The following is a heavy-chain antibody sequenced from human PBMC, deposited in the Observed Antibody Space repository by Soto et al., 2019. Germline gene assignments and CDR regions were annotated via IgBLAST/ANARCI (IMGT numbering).Heavy chain of an antibody. V-gene: IGHV1-18*01. Sequence: ASVKGSCKASGYTFTSYGISWVRQAPGQGLEWVGWISAYNGNTNYTQKLQGRVTMTTDTYTSTAYMELRSLRSDDTAVYYCARVGNTYYDFWSGPPQYYYGMDVWGQGTTVTVSS. CDR3: ARVGNTYYDFWSGPPQYYYGMDV. CDR1: GYTFTSYG. J-gene: IGHJ6*02. D-gene: IGHD3-3*01. CDR2: ISAYNGNT.